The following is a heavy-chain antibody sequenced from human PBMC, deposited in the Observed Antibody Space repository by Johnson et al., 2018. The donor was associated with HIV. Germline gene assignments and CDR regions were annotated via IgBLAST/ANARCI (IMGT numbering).Heavy chain of an antibody. CDR1: GFTVSSNY. J-gene: IGHJ3*02. D-gene: IGHD2/OR15-2a*01. CDR3: ATEYFDI. Sequence: QVQLVESGGGLVQPGGSLRLSCAASGFTVSSNYMSWVRQAPGKGLEWVAVIWYDGSNKYYADSVKGRFTISRDNSKYTLFLQMNSLRTEDTAVYYCATEYFDIWGQGTMVTVSS. CDR2: IWYDGSNK. V-gene: IGHV3-33*08.